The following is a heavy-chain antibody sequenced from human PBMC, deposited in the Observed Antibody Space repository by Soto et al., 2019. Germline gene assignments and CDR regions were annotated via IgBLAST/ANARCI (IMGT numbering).Heavy chain of an antibody. CDR2: ISAYNGNT. Sequence: QVQLVQSGAEVKKPGASVKVSCKASGYTFTSYGISWVRQAPGLGLEWMGWISAYNGNTNYAQKLQGRVTMTTDTSPSTAYMELRSLRSDDTAVYYCARDLRDIVLMVYANGIDYWGQGTLVTVSS. V-gene: IGHV1-18*04. D-gene: IGHD2-8*01. CDR1: GYTFTSYG. CDR3: ARDLRDIVLMVYANGIDY. J-gene: IGHJ4*02.